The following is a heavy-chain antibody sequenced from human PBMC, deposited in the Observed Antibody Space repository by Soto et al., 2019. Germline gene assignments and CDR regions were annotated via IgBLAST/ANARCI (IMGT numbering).Heavy chain of an antibody. Sequence: GGSLRLSCTGSGFTFGDYVMSWFRQAPGKGLEWLGFIRSKPYGGATEYAASVKGRFTFSRDDSKSIAYLQMNSLTNEDTAVYFCARRQYFDYWGQGTLVTVSS. V-gene: IGHV3-49*03. CDR3: ARRQYFDY. J-gene: IGHJ4*02. CDR2: IRSKPYGGAT. CDR1: GFTFGDYV.